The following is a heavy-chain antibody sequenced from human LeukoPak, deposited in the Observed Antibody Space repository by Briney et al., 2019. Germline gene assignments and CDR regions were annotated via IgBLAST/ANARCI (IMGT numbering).Heavy chain of an antibody. CDR2: IYHSGST. CDR3: AFRRHGLDY. J-gene: IGHJ4*02. CDR1: GYSISSGCY. V-gene: IGHV4-38-2*02. Sequence: SETLSLTCTVSGYSISSGCYWGWIRQPPGKGLEWIGSIYHSGSTDYNPSLKSRVTISVDTSKNQFSLKLSSVTAADTAVYYCAFRRHGLDYWGQGTLVTVSS.